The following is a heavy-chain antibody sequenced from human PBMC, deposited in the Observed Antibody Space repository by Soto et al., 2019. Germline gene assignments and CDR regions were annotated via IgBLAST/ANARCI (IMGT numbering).Heavy chain of an antibody. V-gene: IGHV1-18*01. J-gene: IGHJ6*02. CDR3: AREGYCSSTSCFYFGMDV. D-gene: IGHD2-2*01. Sequence: GASMKGSCKASGFTFSSYGNSWVRQAPGQRLEWMGWISAYNGNTNYAQKLQGRVTMTRDTSISTAYMELSRLRSDDTAVYYCAREGYCSSTSCFYFGMDVWGQGTTVTVSS. CDR2: ISAYNGNT. CDR1: GFTFSSYG.